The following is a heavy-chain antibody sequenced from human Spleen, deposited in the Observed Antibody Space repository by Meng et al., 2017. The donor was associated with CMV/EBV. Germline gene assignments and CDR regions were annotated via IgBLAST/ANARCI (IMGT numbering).Heavy chain of an antibody. CDR3: AKSQGYCNSASCYQFDY. Sequence: GGSLRLSCAASGFTFSSYAMSWVRQAPGKGLEWVSAISGSGGSTYYADSVKGRFTISRDNSKNTLYLQMNSLRAEDTAVYYCAKSQGYCNSASCYQFDYWGQGTLVTVSS. D-gene: IGHD2-2*01. J-gene: IGHJ4*02. V-gene: IGHV3-23*01. CDR2: ISGSGGST. CDR1: GFTFSSYA.